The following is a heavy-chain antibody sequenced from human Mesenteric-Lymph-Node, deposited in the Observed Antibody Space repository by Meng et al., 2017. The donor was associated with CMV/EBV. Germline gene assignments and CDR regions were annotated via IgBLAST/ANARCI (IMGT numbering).Heavy chain of an antibody. J-gene: IGHJ4*02. CDR3: ARGGDYGFVYFAY. V-gene: IGHV4-30-4*01. Sequence: SETLSLTCTVSGGSISSGDYYWSWIRQPPGKGLEWIAYIYKSGSTYYSPSLKSRATISLDTSKNQFSLNLKSVTAADTAVYYCARGGDYGFVYFAYWGQGTLVTVSS. CDR1: GGSISSGDYY. D-gene: IGHD4-17*01. CDR2: IYKSGST.